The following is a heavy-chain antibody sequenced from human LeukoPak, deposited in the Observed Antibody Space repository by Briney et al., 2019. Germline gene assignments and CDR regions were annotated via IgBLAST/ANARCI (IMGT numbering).Heavy chain of an antibody. J-gene: IGHJ4*02. V-gene: IGHV1-18*01. Sequence: ASVKVSCKASGYTFTSYGISWVLQAPGQGLEWMGWISDYSGNPNYAQKFQGRVTMTADTFTSTAYMELRSLRSDDTAVYFCARDSLLAAPYTDHWGQGTLVTVSS. CDR3: ARDSLLAAPYTDH. CDR1: GYTFTSYG. D-gene: IGHD3-10*01. CDR2: ISDYSGNP.